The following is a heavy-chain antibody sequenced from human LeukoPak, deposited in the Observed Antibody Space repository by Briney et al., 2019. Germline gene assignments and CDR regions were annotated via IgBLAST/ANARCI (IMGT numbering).Heavy chain of an antibody. D-gene: IGHD2-2*01. CDR2: MNPNSGNS. Sequence: GASVKVSCKASGYTFTSYDINWVRQATGQGLEWMGWMNPNSGNSGYAQKFQGRVTITRNTSISTAYMELSSLRSEDTAVYYCARDTHQLPLDYWGQGTLVTVSS. V-gene: IGHV1-8*03. CDR1: GYTFTSYD. CDR3: ARDTHQLPLDY. J-gene: IGHJ4*02.